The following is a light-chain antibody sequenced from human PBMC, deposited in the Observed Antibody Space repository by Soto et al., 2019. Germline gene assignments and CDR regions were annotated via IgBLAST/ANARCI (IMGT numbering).Light chain of an antibody. CDR1: QSVLYSSNNKNY. CDR3: QQYYSTPYT. CDR2: WAS. Sequence: DIVMTQSPDSLAVSLGERATINCKSSQSVLYSSNNKNYLAWYQQKPGQPPKLLIYWASTRESGGPDRFSGSGSGTDFTLTISSLQAEDVAVYYCQQYYSTPYTVGQGTKLEIK. V-gene: IGKV4-1*01. J-gene: IGKJ2*01.